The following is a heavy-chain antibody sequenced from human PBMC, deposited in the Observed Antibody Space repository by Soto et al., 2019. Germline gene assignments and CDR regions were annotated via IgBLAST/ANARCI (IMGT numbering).Heavy chain of an antibody. CDR3: ARDFWHNGVSLDV. CDR1: GFTFSSHW. Sequence: GGSLRLSCGASGFTFSSHWMHWVCQIPGKGLVWVSRINTDGSRTTYADSVKGRFTVSRDNAKNTLYLQMNGLRAEDTAVYFCARDFWHNGVSLDVWGQGTTVTVSS. CDR2: INTDGSRT. J-gene: IGHJ6*02. V-gene: IGHV3-74*03. D-gene: IGHD2-8*01.